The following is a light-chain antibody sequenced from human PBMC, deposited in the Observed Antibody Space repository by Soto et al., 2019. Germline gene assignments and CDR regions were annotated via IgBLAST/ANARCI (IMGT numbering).Light chain of an antibody. J-gene: IGLJ1*01. Sequence: HSGPNPPPPLYRSPGPAAPYLRPGTNTGLVSYNRVSRDQQAPSTAPKLINYEARNPPSGVPGRFPGSKACNTASLTISGLQAADEADYYCSLYTSENTYVFGTGTKVTVL. CDR1: NTGLVSYNR. V-gene: IGLV2-18*01. CDR3: SLYTSENTYV. CDR2: EAR.